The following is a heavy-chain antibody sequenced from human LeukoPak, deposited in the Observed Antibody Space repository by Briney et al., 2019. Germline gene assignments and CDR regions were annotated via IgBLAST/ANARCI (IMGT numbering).Heavy chain of an antibody. D-gene: IGHD6-25*01. CDR2: AYYMSKWFK. CDR1: GDSVSSNSAA. V-gene: IGHV6-1*01. CDR3: AREVHSGYYFDY. J-gene: IGHJ4*02. Sequence: SQTLSLTCAISGDSVSSNSAAWSWIRQSPSRGLEWLGRAYYMSKWFKNYAVSMKSRMTINPDTSNNQFSLHLNSVTPEDTAVYYCAREVHSGYYFDYWGQGTLVTVPS.